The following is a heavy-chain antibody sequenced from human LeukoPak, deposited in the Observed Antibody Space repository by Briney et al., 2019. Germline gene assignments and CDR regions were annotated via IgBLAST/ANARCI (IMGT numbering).Heavy chain of an antibody. D-gene: IGHD3-9*01. Sequence: GRSLRLSCAASGVAFSSYGMHWVRQAPGKGLEWVAIIWYDGSNEYYADSVKGRFTISRDNSKNTLYLQMNSLRAEDTAVYYCAKNTIASNYYYYGMDVWGQGTTVTVSS. CDR1: GVAFSSYG. J-gene: IGHJ6*02. V-gene: IGHV3-33*06. CDR3: AKNTIASNYYYYGMDV. CDR2: IWYDGSNE.